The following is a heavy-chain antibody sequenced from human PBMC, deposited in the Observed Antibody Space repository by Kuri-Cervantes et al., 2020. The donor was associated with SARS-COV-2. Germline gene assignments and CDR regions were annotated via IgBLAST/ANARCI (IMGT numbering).Heavy chain of an antibody. CDR2: INPDGSYT. J-gene: IGHJ4*02. CDR3: IRDGDHWNFDY. V-gene: IGHV3-74*01. CDR1: GFTLRGHW. Sequence: GGSLRLSCEASGFTLRGHWIHWVRQAPGEGLVWVSRINPDGSYTHNADSVKGRFTLSRDNAKNMLFLQMNSLRAEDTAVYYCIRDGDHWNFDYWGQGTLVTVSS. D-gene: IGHD1-1*01.